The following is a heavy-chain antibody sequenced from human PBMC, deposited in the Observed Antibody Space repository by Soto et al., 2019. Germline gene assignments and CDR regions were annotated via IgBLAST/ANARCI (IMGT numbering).Heavy chain of an antibody. D-gene: IGHD2-2*03. J-gene: IGHJ6*03. V-gene: IGHV3-23*01. CDR2: ISGSGGST. Sequence: GSLRLSCAASGFTFSSYAMSWVRQAPGKGLEWVSAISGSGGSTYYADSVKGRFTISRDNSKNTLYLQMNSLRAEDTAVYYCAKDGYCSSTSCSAAYYYYYYMDVWGKGTTVTVSS. CDR3: AKDGYCSSTSCSAAYYYYYYMDV. CDR1: GFTFSSYA.